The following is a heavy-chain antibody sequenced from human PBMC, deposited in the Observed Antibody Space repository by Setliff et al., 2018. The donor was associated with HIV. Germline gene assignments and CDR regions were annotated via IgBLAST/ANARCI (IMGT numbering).Heavy chain of an antibody. Sequence: SETMSLTCSVSGYSLSSASYWGWIRQSPEKGLEWIGSISLSGSTYYNPSLQSRVTISIDMSKNHFSLNLKSVTAADTAIYYCARGLTAPAAAGSWGQGMLVTVSS. D-gene: IGHD6-13*01. J-gene: IGHJ5*02. CDR3: ARGLTAPAAAGS. CDR2: ISLSGST. V-gene: IGHV4-38-2*02. CDR1: GYSLSSASY.